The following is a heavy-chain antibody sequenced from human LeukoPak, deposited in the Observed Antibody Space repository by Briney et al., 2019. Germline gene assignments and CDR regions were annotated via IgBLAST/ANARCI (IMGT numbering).Heavy chain of an antibody. CDR1: GYTFTSYY. D-gene: IGHD3-22*01. Sequence: GASVKVSCKASGYTFTSYYMHWVRQAPGQGLEWMGIINPSGGSTSYAQKFQGRVTMTRDTSTSTVYMELSSLRSEDTAVYYCASPPTYYYDSSGYYPLDYWGQGTLVTVSS. CDR3: ASPPTYYYDSSGYYPLDY. CDR2: INPSGGST. V-gene: IGHV1-46*01. J-gene: IGHJ4*02.